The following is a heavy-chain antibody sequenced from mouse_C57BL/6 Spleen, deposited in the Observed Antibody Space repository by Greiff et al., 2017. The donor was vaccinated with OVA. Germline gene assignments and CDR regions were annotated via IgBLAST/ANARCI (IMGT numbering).Heavy chain of an antibody. J-gene: IGHJ4*01. CDR3: AVYYTMDY. CDR1: GFTFSDYG. V-gene: IGHV5-17*01. CDR2: ISSGSSTI. Sequence: DVMLVESGGGLVKPGGSLKLSCAASGFTFSDYGMHWVRQAPEKGLEWVAYISSGSSTIYYADTVKGRFTISRDNAKNTLFLQMTSLRSEDTAMYYCAVYYTMDYWGQGTSVTVSS.